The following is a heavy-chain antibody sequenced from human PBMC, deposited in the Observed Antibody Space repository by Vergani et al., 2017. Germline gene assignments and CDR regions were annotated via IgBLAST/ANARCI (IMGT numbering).Heavy chain of an antibody. CDR2: IYWDDDK. CDR1: GFSLSTSGVG. CDR3: AHSSAIFGVGGFVWVAGGMDV. D-gene: IGHD3-3*01. Sequence: QITLKESGPTLVKPTQTLTLTCTFSGFSLSTSGVGVGWIRQPPGKALEWLALIYWDDDKRYSPSLKSRLTITKDTSKNQVFLTMTTMDPVDTATYYCAHSSAIFGVGGFVWVAGGMDVWGQGTTVTVSS. J-gene: IGHJ6*02. V-gene: IGHV2-5*02.